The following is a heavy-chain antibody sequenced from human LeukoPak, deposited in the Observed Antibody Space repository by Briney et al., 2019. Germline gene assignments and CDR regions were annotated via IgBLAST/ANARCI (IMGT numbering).Heavy chain of an antibody. Sequence: PSETLSLTCAVYGGSFSGYSWTWIRRPPGKGLEWIGEINPSGTANYNPSLKSRVTLSVDTSKNQFSLKLSSVTAADTAVYYCARGRQEITMIVVVMSAASYYLDVWGKGTTVTVS. CDR3: ARGRQEITMIVVVMSAASYYLDV. CDR2: INPSGTA. J-gene: IGHJ6*03. CDR1: GGSFSGYS. V-gene: IGHV4-34*01. D-gene: IGHD3-22*01.